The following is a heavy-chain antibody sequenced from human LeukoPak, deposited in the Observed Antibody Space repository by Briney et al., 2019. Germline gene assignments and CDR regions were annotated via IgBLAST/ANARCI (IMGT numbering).Heavy chain of an antibody. D-gene: IGHD2-21*01. CDR2: ISGSGGST. Sequence: QPGGSLRLSCAASGFTFSSYAMSWVRQAPGKGQEWVSAISGSGGSTYYADSVKGRFTIARDNSRTTLCLQLNSLRADDTAVYYCAKSHITRYPLQYYFDLWGQGAQVIVSS. CDR1: GFTFSSYA. CDR3: AKSHITRYPLQYYFDL. V-gene: IGHV3-23*01. J-gene: IGHJ4*02.